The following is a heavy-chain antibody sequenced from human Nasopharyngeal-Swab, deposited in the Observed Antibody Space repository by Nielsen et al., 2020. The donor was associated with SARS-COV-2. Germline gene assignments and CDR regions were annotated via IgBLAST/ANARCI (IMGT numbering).Heavy chain of an antibody. CDR2: IYYSGST. Sequence: SETLSLTCTVSGGSISSGGYYWSWIRQHPGKGLEWIGYIYYSGSTYYNPSLKSRVTISVDRSKNQLSLKVSSVTAADTAVYYCARVRELVLGSYRWFDPWGQGTLVTVSS. J-gene: IGHJ5*02. CDR3: ARVRELVLGSYRWFDP. D-gene: IGHD3-16*02. V-gene: IGHV4-31*03. CDR1: GGSISSGGYY.